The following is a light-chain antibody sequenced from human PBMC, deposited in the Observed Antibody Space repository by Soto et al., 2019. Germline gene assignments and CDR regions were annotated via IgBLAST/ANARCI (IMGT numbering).Light chain of an antibody. J-gene: IGLJ1*01. Sequence: QSVLTQPPSVSGAPGQRVTISCTGSSSNIGAGYDVHWYQHLPGTAPKLLIYGNINRPSGVPDRFSGSKSDTSASLAITGLQAEDEADYYCQSYDSGLSGYVFGTGTQLTVL. V-gene: IGLV1-40*01. CDR1: SSNIGAGYD. CDR3: QSYDSGLSGYV. CDR2: GNI.